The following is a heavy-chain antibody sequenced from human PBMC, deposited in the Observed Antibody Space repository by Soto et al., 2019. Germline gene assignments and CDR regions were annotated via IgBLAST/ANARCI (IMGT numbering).Heavy chain of an antibody. Sequence: HGGSLRLPGPASGCSSSDYPMSWVRQATGKGLEWVSAISGSGGSTYYADSVKGRFTISRDNSKNTLYLQMNSLRAEDTAVYDGAKDDRAGSKARFDIWGQ. V-gene: IGHV3-23*01. CDR2: ISGSGGST. CDR3: AKDDRAGSKARFDI. D-gene: IGHD6-25*01. J-gene: IGHJ5*02. CDR1: GCSSSDYP.